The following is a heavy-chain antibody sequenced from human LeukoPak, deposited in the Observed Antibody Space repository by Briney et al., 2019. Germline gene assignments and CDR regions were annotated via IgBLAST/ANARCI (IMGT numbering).Heavy chain of an antibody. D-gene: IGHD4-17*01. J-gene: IGHJ4*02. CDR3: AKPYNYGVRDVHFDY. Sequence: GGSLRLSCAASGFTFGSYAMHWVRQAPGKGLEWVAVISYDGSVKYYVDSVKGRFTISRDNSKNTLYPQMNSLRAEDTAVYFCAKPYNYGVRDVHFDYWGQGTLVAVSS. CDR2: ISYDGSVK. V-gene: IGHV3-30*18. CDR1: GFTFGSYA.